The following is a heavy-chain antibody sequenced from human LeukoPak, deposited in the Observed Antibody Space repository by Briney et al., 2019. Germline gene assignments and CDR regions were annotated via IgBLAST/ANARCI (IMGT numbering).Heavy chain of an antibody. CDR2: ISGSGGST. CDR3: AKDGGLWVSAHWGDS. Sequence: GGSLRLSCAASGFTFSSYAMSWVRQAPGKGLEWVSAISGSGGSTYYADSVKGRFTISRDNSKNTLYLQMNSLRAEDTAVYYCAKDGGLWVSAHWGDSWGRGTLVTVSS. CDR1: GFTFSSYA. J-gene: IGHJ4*02. V-gene: IGHV3-23*01. D-gene: IGHD7-27*01.